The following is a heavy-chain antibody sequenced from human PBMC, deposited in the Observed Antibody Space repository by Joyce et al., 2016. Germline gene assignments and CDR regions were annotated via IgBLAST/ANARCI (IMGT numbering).Heavy chain of an antibody. CDR3: AKHKGAGTYQNYAMDV. J-gene: IGHJ6*02. CDR2: ITGSGRAV. CDR1: GLTFSGFA. Sequence: EVKVSDSGGGLVQPGESLRLSCSVCGLTFSGFAMGWVRQAPGEGLEWVSSITGSGRAVFLADSVKGRFTISRDNPKSTLYLQMNSLRAEDTAVYYCAKHKGAGTYQNYAMDVWGQGTTVTVSS. D-gene: IGHD1-7*01. V-gene: IGHV3-23*01.